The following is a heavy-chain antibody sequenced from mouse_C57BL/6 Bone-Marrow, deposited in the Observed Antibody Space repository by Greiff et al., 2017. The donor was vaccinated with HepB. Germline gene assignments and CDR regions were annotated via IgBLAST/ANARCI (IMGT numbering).Heavy chain of an antibody. V-gene: IGHV5-15*01. CDR1: GFTFSDYG. Sequence: EVKVVESGGGLVQPGGSLKLSCAASGFTFSDYGMAWVRQAPRKGPEWVAFISNLAYSIYYADTVTGRFTISRENAKNTLYLEMSSLRSEDTAMYYCARLSTMVTTGYYAMDYWGQGTSVTVSS. CDR2: ISNLAYSI. D-gene: IGHD2-1*01. CDR3: ARLSTMVTTGYYAMDY. J-gene: IGHJ4*01.